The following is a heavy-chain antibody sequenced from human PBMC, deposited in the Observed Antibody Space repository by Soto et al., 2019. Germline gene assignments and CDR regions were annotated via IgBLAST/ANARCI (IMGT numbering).Heavy chain of an antibody. J-gene: IGHJ6*02. CDR1: GFTFSSYG. D-gene: IGHD2-2*01. CDR3: ARDGRYCSSTSCSPRIYYYYYGMDV. CDR2: IWYDGSNK. V-gene: IGHV3-33*01. Sequence: GGSLRLSCAASGFTFSSYGMHWVRQAPGKGLEWVAVIWYDGSNKYYADSVKGRFTISRDNSKNTLYLQMNSLRAEDTAAYYCARDGRYCSSTSCSPRIYYYYYGMDVWGQGTTVTVSS.